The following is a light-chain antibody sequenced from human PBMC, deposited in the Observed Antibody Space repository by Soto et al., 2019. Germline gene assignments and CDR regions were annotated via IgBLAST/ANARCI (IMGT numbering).Light chain of an antibody. Sequence: EIVLTQSPGTLSLSPGERATLSCRASQSVSSSYLAWYQQKPGQAPRLLIYGASSRATGIPERFSGGGSGTDFTLTISRLEPEDFAVYYCQQYGNSPQTFGQGTKLEMK. V-gene: IGKV3-20*01. CDR2: GAS. J-gene: IGKJ2*01. CDR3: QQYGNSPQT. CDR1: QSVSSSY.